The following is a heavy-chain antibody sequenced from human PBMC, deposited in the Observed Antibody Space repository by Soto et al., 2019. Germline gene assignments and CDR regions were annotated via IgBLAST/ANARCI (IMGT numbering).Heavy chain of an antibody. J-gene: IGHJ3*02. D-gene: IGHD2-2*01. V-gene: IGHV4-59*01. CDR3: ERMNQLAPKRNAFDI. CDR2: IYYRGST. CDR1: GDSISSYF. Sequence: ETLSLSCAVSGDSISSYFWTWIRQPPGKGLEWIGYIYYRGSTNYDPSLKSRVNLSVDTSKNQFSLTLSSVTAADTAVYYCERMNQLAPKRNAFDIWGQGTMVTVSS.